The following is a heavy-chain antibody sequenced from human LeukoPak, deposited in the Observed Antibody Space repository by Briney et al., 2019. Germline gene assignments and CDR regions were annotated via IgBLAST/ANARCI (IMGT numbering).Heavy chain of an antibody. V-gene: IGHV3-7*01. CDR1: GFTFSSYW. CDR3: VRDGRSGWHFDY. Sequence: QTGGSLRLSCAASGFTFSSYWMSWVRQAPGKGLEWVANIKQDGSEKYYVDSVEGRFINSRDNVENSMFLQMNSLRAEDTAVYYCVRDGRSGWHFDYWGQGALVTVSS. D-gene: IGHD6-19*01. J-gene: IGHJ4*02. CDR2: IKQDGSEK.